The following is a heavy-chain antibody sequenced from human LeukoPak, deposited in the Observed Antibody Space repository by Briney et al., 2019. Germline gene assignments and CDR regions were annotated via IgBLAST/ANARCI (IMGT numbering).Heavy chain of an antibody. CDR1: GFTFSGSA. CDR2: ITSTPNTYAT. V-gene: IGHV3-73*01. Sequence: GGSRKLSCAASGFTFSGSAMHWVRQASGKGLEWVGRITSTPNTYATVYAASVRGRFTISRDDSKNTAYLQMNTLKSEDTAVYYCAGGSGWYSPDYWGQGALVTVSS. CDR3: AGGSGWYSPDY. J-gene: IGHJ4*02. D-gene: IGHD6-19*01.